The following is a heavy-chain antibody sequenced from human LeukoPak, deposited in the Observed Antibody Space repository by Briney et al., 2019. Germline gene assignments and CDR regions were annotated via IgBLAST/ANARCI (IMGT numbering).Heavy chain of an antibody. V-gene: IGHV3-30*18. D-gene: IGHD3-22*01. Sequence: GGSLRLSCAASGFTFSSSGMHWVRQAPGKGLEWVAVISYDGSNKYYADSVKGRFTISRDNSKNTLYLQMNSLRAGDTAVYYCAKDSYDRSGYYYYYFAYWGQGTQVTVSS. CDR3: AKDSYDRSGYYYYYFAY. J-gene: IGHJ4*02. CDR2: ISYDGSNK. CDR1: GFTFSSSG.